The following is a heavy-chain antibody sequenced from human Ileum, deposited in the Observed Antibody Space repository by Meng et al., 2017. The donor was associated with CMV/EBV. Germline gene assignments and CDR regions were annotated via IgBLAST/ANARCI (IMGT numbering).Heavy chain of an antibody. Sequence: QAPLEQPGPGRVNPSETLSLTCTVSRGSISSDYWSWIRQPGGKGLEWIGRIYTSGSTNYNPSLKSRVTMSVDTSKTQFSLKLSSVTAADTAVYYCARGPYSSSWSSFDYWGQGTLVTVSS. CDR2: IYTSGST. V-gene: IGHV4-4*07. CDR3: ARGPYSSSWSSFDY. J-gene: IGHJ4*02. CDR1: RGSISSDY. D-gene: IGHD6-13*01.